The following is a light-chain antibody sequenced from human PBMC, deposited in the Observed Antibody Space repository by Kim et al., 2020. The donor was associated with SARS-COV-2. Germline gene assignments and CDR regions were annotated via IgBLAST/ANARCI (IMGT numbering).Light chain of an antibody. Sequence: SYELTQDPAVSVALGQTVRITCQGDSLRSYYASWYQQKPGQAPVLVIYGKNNRPSGIPDRFSGSSSGNTASLTITGAQAEDEADYYCNSRDSSGNHVVFSGGTKLTVL. CDR1: SLRSYY. CDR3: NSRDSSGNHVV. CDR2: GKN. J-gene: IGLJ2*01. V-gene: IGLV3-19*01.